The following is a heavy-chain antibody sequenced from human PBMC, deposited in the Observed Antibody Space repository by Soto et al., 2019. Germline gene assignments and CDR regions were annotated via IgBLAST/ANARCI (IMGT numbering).Heavy chain of an antibody. CDR3: ARDRGDIAASASNYYYYYYGMDV. V-gene: IGHV1-69*06. CDR2: IIPIFGTA. J-gene: IGHJ6*02. Sequence: GAAVKVSCKASGCTFSSYAISWVRQAPGQGLEWMGGIIPIFGTANYAQKFQGRVTITADKSTSTAYMELSSLRSEDTAVYYCARDRGDIAASASNYYYYYYGMDVWGQGTTVTVSS. CDR1: GCTFSSYA. D-gene: IGHD6-6*01.